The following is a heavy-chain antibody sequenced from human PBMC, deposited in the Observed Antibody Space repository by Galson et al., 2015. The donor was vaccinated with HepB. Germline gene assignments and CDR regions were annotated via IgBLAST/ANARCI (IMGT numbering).Heavy chain of an antibody. J-gene: IGHJ4*02. D-gene: IGHD6-6*01. V-gene: IGHV3-30*03. CDR2: ISYDGSNK. CDR1: GFTFSSHG. CDR3: AALSDSSSSKPHDY. Sequence: SLRLSCAASGFTFSSHGMHWVRQAPGKGLEWVAVISYDGSNKYYADSVKGRFTISRDNSKNTLYLQMNSLRAEDTAVYYCAALSDSSSSKPHDYWGQGTLVTVSS.